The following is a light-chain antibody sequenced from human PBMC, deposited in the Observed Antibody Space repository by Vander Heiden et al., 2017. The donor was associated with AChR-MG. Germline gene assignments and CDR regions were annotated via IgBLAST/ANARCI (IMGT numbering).Light chain of an antibody. Sequence: IQLTQSPSSLSASVGDSVTITCRASQNVRNYVHWYQQKPGKAPQLLIYAASSLHGGVPSRFSGSEYGTDFTLTISNRQPEDFASYYCQQIDSSPLYTFGQRTKLEIK. CDR2: AAS. V-gene: IGKV1-39*01. CDR1: QNVRNY. CDR3: QQIDSSPLYT. J-gene: IGKJ2*01.